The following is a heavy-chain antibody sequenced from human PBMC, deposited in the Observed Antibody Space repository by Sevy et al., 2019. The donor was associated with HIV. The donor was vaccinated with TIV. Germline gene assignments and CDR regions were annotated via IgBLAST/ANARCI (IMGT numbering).Heavy chain of an antibody. D-gene: IGHD6-6*01. CDR2: ISGSNSNI. J-gene: IGHJ6*02. Sequence: GGSLRLSCAVSGFTFSPYSMIWVRQAPGKGLEWVSYISGSNSNIYYVDSVKDRFTISRDNAKNSLYLQMNSLRAEDTAVYYCARGVAALPGYYYGMDVWGQGTTVTVSS. CDR1: GFTFSPYS. V-gene: IGHV3-48*01. CDR3: ARGVAALPGYYYGMDV.